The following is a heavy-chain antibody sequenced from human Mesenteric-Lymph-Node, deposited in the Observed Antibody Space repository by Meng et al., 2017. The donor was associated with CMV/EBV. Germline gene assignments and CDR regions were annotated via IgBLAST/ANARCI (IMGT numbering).Heavy chain of an antibody. D-gene: IGHD5-18*01. CDR3: GRGGGGYNYGYRGDY. CDR1: GYGFTSYY. J-gene: IGHJ4*02. CDR2: INPSGGST. V-gene: IGHV1-46*01. Sequence: ASVKVSCKASGYGFTSYYMHWVRQAPGQGLEWMGIINPSGGSTNYAQKFQGRVTMIRDTSTSTVYMELSSLRSEDTAVYYCGRGGGGYNYGYRGDYWGQGTLVTVSS.